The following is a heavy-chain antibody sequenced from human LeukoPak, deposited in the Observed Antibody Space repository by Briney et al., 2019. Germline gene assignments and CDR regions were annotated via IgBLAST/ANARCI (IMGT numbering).Heavy chain of an antibody. Sequence: GASVKVSCKASGGTFSSYAISWVRQAPGQGLEWIGGIIPIFGTANYAQKFQGRVTITADESTSRAYMELSSLRSEDTAVYYCARVSRYYFDYWGQGALVTVSS. CDR2: IIPIFGTA. J-gene: IGHJ4*02. CDR1: GGTFSSYA. V-gene: IGHV1-69*13. CDR3: ARVSRYYFDY.